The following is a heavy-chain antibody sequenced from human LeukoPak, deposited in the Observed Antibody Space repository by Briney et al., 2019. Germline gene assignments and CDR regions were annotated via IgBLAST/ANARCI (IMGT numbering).Heavy chain of an antibody. J-gene: IGHJ4*02. CDR1: GGSISSYY. D-gene: IGHD3-22*01. CDR3: ARDYYDSSGFNFDY. V-gene: IGHV4-4*07. CDR2: IYTSGST. Sequence: PSETLSLTCTVSGGSISSYYWSWIRQPAGKGLEWIGRIYTSGSTNYNPSLKSRVTMSVDTSKNQFSLKLSSVTAADTAVYYCARDYYDSSGFNFDYWGQGTLVTVSS.